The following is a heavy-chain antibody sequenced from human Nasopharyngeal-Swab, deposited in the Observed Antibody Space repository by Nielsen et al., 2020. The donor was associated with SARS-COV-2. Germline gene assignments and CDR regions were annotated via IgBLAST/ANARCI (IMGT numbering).Heavy chain of an antibody. D-gene: IGHD6-13*01. Sequence: ASVKVSCKASGYTFTSYYMHWVRQAPAQGLEWMGIINPSGGSTSYAQKFQGRVTMTRDTSTSTVYMELSSLRSEDTAVYYCARSIAAAVFDYWGQGTLVTVSS. V-gene: IGHV1-46*01. CDR2: INPSGGST. J-gene: IGHJ4*02. CDR1: GYTFTSYY. CDR3: ARSIAAAVFDY.